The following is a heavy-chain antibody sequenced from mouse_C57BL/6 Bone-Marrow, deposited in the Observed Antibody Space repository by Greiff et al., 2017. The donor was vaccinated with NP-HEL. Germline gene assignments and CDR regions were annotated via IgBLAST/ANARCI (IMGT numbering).Heavy chain of an antibody. D-gene: IGHD1-1*01. CDR1: GYSITSGYY. CDR2: ISYDGSN. J-gene: IGHJ1*03. CDR3: ARGAYYYGSSYGYFDV. V-gene: IGHV3-6*01. Sequence: DVQLQESGPGLVKPSQSLSLTCSVTGYSITSGYYWNWIRQFPGNKLEWMGYISYDGSNNYNPSLKNRISITRDTSKNQFFLKLNSVTTEDTATYYCARGAYYYGSSYGYFDVWGTGTTVTVSS.